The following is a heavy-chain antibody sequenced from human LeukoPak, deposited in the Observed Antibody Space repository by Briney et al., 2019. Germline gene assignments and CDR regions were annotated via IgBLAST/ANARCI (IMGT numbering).Heavy chain of an antibody. D-gene: IGHD3-10*01. CDR3: AWGGGSGKYREY. V-gene: IGHV3-7*03. Sequence: PGGSLRLSCAASGFTFSNYWMSWVRQAPGKGLEWVANTKQDGSERYYVDSVKGRFTISRDSAKNSLYLQMNSLRAEDTAVYSCAWGGGSGKYREYWGQGTLVTVSS. CDR2: TKQDGSER. CDR1: GFTFSNYW. J-gene: IGHJ4*02.